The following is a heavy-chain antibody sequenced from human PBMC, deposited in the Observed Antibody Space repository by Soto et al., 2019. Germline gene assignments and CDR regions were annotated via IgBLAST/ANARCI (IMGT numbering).Heavy chain of an antibody. CDR3: ATRITVFGLLIPPFDP. Sequence: SETLSLTCAVYGGSVNGYYWNWIRKPPGKGLEWIGEINHTGGTHYNPSLKSRVTMSVDTSKNQFSLRLSSVTAADTAIYYCATRITVFGLLIPPFDPWGQGTQVSVSS. CDR1: GGSVNGYY. D-gene: IGHD1-20*01. V-gene: IGHV4-34*01. J-gene: IGHJ5*02. CDR2: INHTGGT.